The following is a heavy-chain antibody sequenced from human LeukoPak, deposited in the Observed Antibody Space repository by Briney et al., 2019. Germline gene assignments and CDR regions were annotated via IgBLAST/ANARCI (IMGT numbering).Heavy chain of an antibody. D-gene: IGHD3-10*01. CDR2: ISYDGSNK. V-gene: IGHV3-30*04. J-gene: IGHJ4*02. CDR1: GFTFSSYA. Sequence: GGSLRLFCAASGFTFSSYAMHWVRQAPGKGLEWVAVISYDGSNKYYADSVKGRFTISRDNSKNTLYLQMNSLRAEDTAVYYCARDQGSLFGELLYYFDYWGQGTLVTVSS. CDR3: ARDQGSLFGELLYYFDY.